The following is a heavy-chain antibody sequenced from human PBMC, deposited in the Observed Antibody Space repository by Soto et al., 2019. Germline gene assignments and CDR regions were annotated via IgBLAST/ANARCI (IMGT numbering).Heavy chain of an antibody. Sequence: XGSLRLSCAASGFTFSSYAMHWVRQAPGKGLEWVAVISYDGSNKYYADSVKGRFTISRDNSKNTLYLQMNSLRAEDTAVYYCASGYSYGYALDYWGQGTLVTVSS. V-gene: IGHV3-30-3*01. CDR3: ASGYSYGYALDY. CDR2: ISYDGSNK. D-gene: IGHD5-18*01. J-gene: IGHJ4*02. CDR1: GFTFSSYA.